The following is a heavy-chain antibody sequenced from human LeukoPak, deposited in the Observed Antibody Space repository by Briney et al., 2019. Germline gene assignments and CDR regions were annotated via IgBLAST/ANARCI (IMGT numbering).Heavy chain of an antibody. CDR3: AKAIGVVIPYGMDV. D-gene: IGHD3-22*01. Sequence: GGSLRLSCAASGFALSSHWMTWVRQVPGRGPEWVANVNRDGSETYYLDSVKGRFTISRDNVKNSLYLQMNSLRAEDTAVYYCAKAIGVVIPYGMDVWGQGTTVTVSS. J-gene: IGHJ6*02. V-gene: IGHV3-7*03. CDR2: VNRDGSET. CDR1: GFALSSHW.